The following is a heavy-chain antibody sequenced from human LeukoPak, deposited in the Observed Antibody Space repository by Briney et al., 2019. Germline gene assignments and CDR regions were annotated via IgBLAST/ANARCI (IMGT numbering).Heavy chain of an antibody. CDR1: GGSISSYF. D-gene: IGHD6-19*01. Sequence: SETLSLTCTASGGSISSYFWSWIRQPPGKGLEWIGHISYSGRTNYSPSLKSRVTISVDTSKNQFSLILSSVTAADTAVYYCARDRGSSGWYGEGYFDYWGQGILVTVSP. CDR3: ARDRGSSGWYGEGYFDY. J-gene: IGHJ4*02. V-gene: IGHV4-59*01. CDR2: ISYSGRT.